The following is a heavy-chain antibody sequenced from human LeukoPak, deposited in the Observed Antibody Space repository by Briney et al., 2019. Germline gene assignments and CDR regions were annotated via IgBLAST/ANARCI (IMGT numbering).Heavy chain of an antibody. CDR2: ISSSSSYI. J-gene: IGHJ4*02. D-gene: IGHD3/OR15-3a*01. CDR3: ARDPDPRRTFGQLDY. V-gene: IGHV3-21*01. Sequence: GGSLRLSCAASGFTFSSYSMNLVRQAPGKGLEWVSSISSSSSYIYYADSVKGRFTISRDNAKNSLYLQMNSLRAEDTAVYYCARDPDPRRTFGQLDYWGQGTLVTVSS. CDR1: GFTFSSYS.